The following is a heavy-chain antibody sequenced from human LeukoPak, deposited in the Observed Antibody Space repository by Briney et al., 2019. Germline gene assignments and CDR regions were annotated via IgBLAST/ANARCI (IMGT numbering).Heavy chain of an antibody. CDR2: IYSGGST. V-gene: IGHV3-66*01. D-gene: IGHD6-6*01. CDR3: ARESLVLYGMDV. CDR1: GFTVSSNY. Sequence: GGSLRLSCAASGFTVSSNYMSWVRQAPGKGLEWVSVIYSGGSTYYADSVKGRLTISRDNHNHTQYLQLNRPRDEDTAVYYCARESLVLYGMDVWGQGTTVTVSS. J-gene: IGHJ6*02.